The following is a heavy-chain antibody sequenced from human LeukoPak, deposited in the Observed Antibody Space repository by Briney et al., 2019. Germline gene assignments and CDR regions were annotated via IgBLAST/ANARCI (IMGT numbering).Heavy chain of an antibody. CDR3: ARCSGGSCLFDY. J-gene: IGHJ4*02. D-gene: IGHD2-15*01. CDR2: IYYSGST. Sequence: SETLSLTCTVSGGSISSGGYYWSWIRQHPGKSLEWIGYIYYSGSTYYNPSLKSRVTISVDTSKNQFSLKLSSVTAADTAVYYCARCSGGSCLFDYWGQGTLVTVSS. V-gene: IGHV4-31*03. CDR1: GGSISSGGYY.